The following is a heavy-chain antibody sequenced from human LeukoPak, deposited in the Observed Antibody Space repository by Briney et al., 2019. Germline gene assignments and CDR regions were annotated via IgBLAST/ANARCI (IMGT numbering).Heavy chain of an antibody. CDR3: ARHNNWGFDY. D-gene: IGHD7-27*01. Sequence: GESLKISCQASGYSFASYWIGWVRQMSGKGLEWMAIIHPNDASTIYSPSFQGQVTISADKSISTAYLQWSTLKASDTAIYYCARHNNWGFDYWGRGTLLTVSS. V-gene: IGHV5-51*01. J-gene: IGHJ4*02. CDR1: GYSFASYW. CDR2: IHPNDAST.